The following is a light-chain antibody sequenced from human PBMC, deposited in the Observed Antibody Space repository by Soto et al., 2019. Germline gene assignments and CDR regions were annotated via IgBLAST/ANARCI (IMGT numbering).Light chain of an antibody. V-gene: IGLV1-44*01. CDR2: TNN. CDR3: AAWDDSLNGWV. J-gene: IGLJ3*02. Sequence: QSVLTQPPSASGTPGRRVTISCSGSGSNIGSNTVNWYQQLPGTAPKLLIYTNNQRPSGVPDRFSGSKSGTSASLAISGLQSEDEADYYCAAWDDSLNGWVFGGGTKLTVL. CDR1: GSNIGSNT.